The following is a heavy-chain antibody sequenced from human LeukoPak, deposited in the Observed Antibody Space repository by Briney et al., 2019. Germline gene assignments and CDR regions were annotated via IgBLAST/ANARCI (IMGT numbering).Heavy chain of an antibody. CDR2: IIPIFGTA. Sequence: ASVKVSCKASGGTFSSYAISWVRQAPGQGLEWMGGIIPIFGTANYAQKFQGRVTITADESTSTAYMELSSLRSEDTAVYYCARAPDFDWSHLYYLDYWGQGTLVTVSS. CDR1: GGTFSSYA. J-gene: IGHJ4*02. CDR3: ARAPDFDWSHLYYLDY. V-gene: IGHV1-69*01. D-gene: IGHD3-9*01.